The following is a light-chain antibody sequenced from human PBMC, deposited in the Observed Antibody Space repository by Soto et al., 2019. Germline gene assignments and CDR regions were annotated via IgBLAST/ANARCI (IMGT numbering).Light chain of an antibody. CDR3: QQYAYWWA. V-gene: IGKV3-15*01. CDR2: GAS. J-gene: IGKJ1*01. Sequence: VMTQAPATLSVSPGEGATLSCRASQTVNNNVAWYQLKDGQVPRLLIYGASTRATDIPARFSGSGSGTEFTLTISSLQSEDFAVYYCQQYAYWWAFGQGTKVDIK. CDR1: QTVNNN.